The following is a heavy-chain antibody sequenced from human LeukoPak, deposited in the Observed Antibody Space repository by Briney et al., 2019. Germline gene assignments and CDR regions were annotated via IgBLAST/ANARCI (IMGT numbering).Heavy chain of an antibody. Sequence: PSETLSLTCTVSGGSISSSSYYWGRIRQPPGKGLEWIGSIYYSGSTYYNPSLKSRVTISVDTSKNQFSLKLSSVTAADTAVYYCARDLDDYYDSSGQFLGWFDPWGQGTLVTVSS. CDR2: IYYSGST. J-gene: IGHJ5*02. D-gene: IGHD3-22*01. V-gene: IGHV4-39*07. CDR1: GGSISSSSYY. CDR3: ARDLDDYYDSSGQFLGWFDP.